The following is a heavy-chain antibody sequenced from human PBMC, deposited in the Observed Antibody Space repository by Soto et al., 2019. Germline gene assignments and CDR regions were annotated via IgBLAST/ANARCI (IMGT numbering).Heavy chain of an antibody. CDR2: ISGSGGST. D-gene: IGHD6-19*01. CDR1: GFTFSSYA. CDR3: AKRRSSGWVNYYGLDV. V-gene: IGHV3-23*01. Sequence: GGSLRLSCAASGFTFSSYAMSWVRQAPGKGLEWVSAISGSGGSTYYADSVKGRFTISRDNSKNTLYLQMNSLRAEDTAVYYCAKRRSSGWVNYYGLDVWGQGTTVTVSS. J-gene: IGHJ6*02.